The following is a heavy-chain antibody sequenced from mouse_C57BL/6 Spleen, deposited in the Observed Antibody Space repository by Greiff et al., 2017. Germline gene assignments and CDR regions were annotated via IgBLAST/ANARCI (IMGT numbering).Heavy chain of an antibody. CDR2: IYPSDSET. Sequence: QVQLQQPGAELVRPGSSVKLSCTASGYTFTSYWMDWVKQRPGQGLEWIGNIYPSDSETHYNQKFKDKATLAVDKSSSTAYMQLSSLTSEDSAVNYCARTAVAETFDYWGQGTTLTVSS. V-gene: IGHV1-61*01. D-gene: IGHD1-1*01. CDR1: GYTFTSYW. CDR3: ARTAVAETFDY. J-gene: IGHJ2*01.